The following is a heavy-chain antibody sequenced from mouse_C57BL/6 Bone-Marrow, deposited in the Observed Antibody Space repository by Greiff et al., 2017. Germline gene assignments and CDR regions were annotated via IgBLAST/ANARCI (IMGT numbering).Heavy chain of an antibody. J-gene: IGHJ3*01. CDR2: ISDGGSYT. D-gene: IGHD1-1*01. Sequence: DVKLVESGGGLVKPGGSLKLSCAASGFTFSSYAMSWVRQTPEKRLEWVATISDGGSYTYYPDNVKGRFTISRDNAKNNLYLQMSHLKSEDTAMYYCARDYYGSSYRFAYWGQGTLVTVSA. V-gene: IGHV5-4*01. CDR1: GFTFSSYA. CDR3: ARDYYGSSYRFAY.